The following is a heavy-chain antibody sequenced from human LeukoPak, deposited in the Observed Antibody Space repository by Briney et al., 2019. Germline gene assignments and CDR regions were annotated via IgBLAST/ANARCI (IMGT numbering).Heavy chain of an antibody. J-gene: IGHJ5*02. D-gene: IGHD6-13*01. CDR2: IYHSGRT. Sequence: SGTLSLTCAVSGGSITSGNWWSWVRQPPGKGLEWIGEIYHSGRTNYNLPLKSRVTISVDKSKNQFSLNLSSVTAADTAVYYCARGVPAAGALWFDPWGQETLVTVSS. V-gene: IGHV4-4*02. CDR1: GGSITSGNW. CDR3: ARGVPAAGALWFDP.